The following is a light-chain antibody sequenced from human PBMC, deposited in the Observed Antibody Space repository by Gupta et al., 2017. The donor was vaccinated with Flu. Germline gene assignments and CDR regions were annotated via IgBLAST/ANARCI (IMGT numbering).Light chain of an antibody. CDR2: AAS. J-gene: IGKJ5*01. V-gene: IGKV1-9*01. CDR3: QQGNSCPIA. Sequence: DIQLTQSPSFLSASVGDRVTITCRASQGISSYLAWYQQKPGKAPKLLIYAASTLQSGVPSRFSGSGYGTEFTLTISSRQPEDFATYYCQQGNSCPIAFGQGTRLEIK. CDR1: QGISSY.